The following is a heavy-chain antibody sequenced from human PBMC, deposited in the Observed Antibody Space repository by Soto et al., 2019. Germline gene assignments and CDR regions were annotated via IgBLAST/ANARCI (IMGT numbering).Heavy chain of an antibody. CDR2: IDPSDSYT. CDR3: AREPLWSGPLPLDAFDL. V-gene: IGHV5-10-1*01. Sequence: GESLKISCKASGYSFTSYWINWVRQMPGKGLEWMGRIDPSDSYTNYNPSFQGHVTISADKSIATAYLQWSGLKASGTAVYYCAREPLWSGPLPLDAFDLWGQGTMVTVSS. CDR1: GYSFTSYW. D-gene: IGHD3-3*01. J-gene: IGHJ3*01.